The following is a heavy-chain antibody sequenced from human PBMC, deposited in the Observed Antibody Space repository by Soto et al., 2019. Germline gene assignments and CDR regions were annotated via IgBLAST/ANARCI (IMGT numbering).Heavy chain of an antibody. CDR1: GFSFSSYG. V-gene: IGHV3-30*18. J-gene: IGHJ4*02. CDR3: AKDIAVAATFLEY. CDR2: ISYDGSNK. D-gene: IGHD6-19*01. Sequence: HPGGSLRLSCAASGFSFSSYGMHWVRQAPGKGLEWVAVISYDGSNKYYGDSVKGRFTISRDNSKNTLYLQMNSLRADDTAVYYCAKDIAVAATFLEYWGQGTPVTVSS.